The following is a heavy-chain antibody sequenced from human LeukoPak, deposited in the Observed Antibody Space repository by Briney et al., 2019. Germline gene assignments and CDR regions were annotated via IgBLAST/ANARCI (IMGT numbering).Heavy chain of an antibody. V-gene: IGHV3-11*01. CDR1: GFTFSDYY. Sequence: GGSPRLSCAASGFTFSDYYMSWIRQAPGKGLEWVSYISSSGSTIYYADSVKGRFTISRDNAKNSLYLQMNSLRAEDTAVYYCARTPSSGYYYRTLDYWGQGTLVTVSS. D-gene: IGHD3-22*01. CDR2: ISSSGSTI. CDR3: ARTPSSGYYYRTLDY. J-gene: IGHJ4*02.